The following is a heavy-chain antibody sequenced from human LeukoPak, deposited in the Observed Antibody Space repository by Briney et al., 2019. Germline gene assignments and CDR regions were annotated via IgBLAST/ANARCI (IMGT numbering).Heavy chain of an antibody. CDR1: GGTFSSYT. CDR3: ARIDSGSYYDLASDY. CDR2: IIPILGIA. V-gene: IGHV1-69*02. D-gene: IGHD1-26*01. J-gene: IGHJ4*02. Sequence: GSSVKVSCKASGGTFSSYTISWVRQAPGQGLEWMGRIIPILGIANYAQKFQGRVTITADKSTSTAYMELSSLRSGDTAVYYCARIDSGSYYDLASDYWGQGTLVTVSS.